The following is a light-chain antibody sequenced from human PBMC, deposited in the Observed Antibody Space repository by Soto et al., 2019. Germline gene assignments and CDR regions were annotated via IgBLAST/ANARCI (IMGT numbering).Light chain of an antibody. J-gene: IGKJ1*01. CDR3: QHLTDWPPQWT. CDR2: DAS. CDR1: QSISSY. Sequence: EVVLTQSPDTLSLPPGERDTLSCRASQSISSYLAWYQQKPGQAPRLLIYDASSRATGIPARFSGSGSGTDFTLPISSLEPEDFAVYYCQHLTDWPPQWTFGQGTKVEIK. V-gene: IGKV3-11*01.